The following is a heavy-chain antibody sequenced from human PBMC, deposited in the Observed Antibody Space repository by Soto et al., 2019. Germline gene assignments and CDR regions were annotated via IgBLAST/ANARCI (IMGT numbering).Heavy chain of an antibody. Sequence: QVRLQESGPGLVKPSQTLSLTCTVSGGSISSGGYYWSLIRQHPVKGLEWIGYIYYSGSTYYNPSLKSRVTISVDTSKNQFSLKLSSVTAADTAVYYCARIWGIAARQGPLTFDFWGQGTLVTVSS. CDR2: IYYSGST. J-gene: IGHJ4*02. V-gene: IGHV4-31*03. CDR1: GGSISSGGYY. CDR3: ARIWGIAARQGPLTFDF. D-gene: IGHD6-6*01.